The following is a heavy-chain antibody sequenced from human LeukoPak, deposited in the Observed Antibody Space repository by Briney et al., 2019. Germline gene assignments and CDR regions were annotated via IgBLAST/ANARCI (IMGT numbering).Heavy chain of an antibody. CDR2: IYYSGST. V-gene: IGHV4-39*07. CDR1: GGSISSSSYY. CDR3: ARTASYYYGSGSYYKR. D-gene: IGHD3-10*01. Sequence: SETLSLTCTVSGGSISSSSYYWGWIRQPPGKGLEWIGSIYYSGSTYYNPSLKSRVTISVDTSKNQFSLKLSSVTAADTAVYYCARTASYYYGSGSYYKRWGQGTLVTVSS. J-gene: IGHJ4*02.